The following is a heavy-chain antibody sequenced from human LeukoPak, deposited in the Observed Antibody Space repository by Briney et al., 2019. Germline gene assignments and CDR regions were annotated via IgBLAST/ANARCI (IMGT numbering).Heavy chain of an antibody. CDR1: GYTFTSYY. CDR3: ARGFGIAAAGTPYYFDY. V-gene: IGHV1-46*01. Sequence: ASVKVSCKASGYTFTSYYMHWVRQAPGQGLEWMGIINPSGGSTSYAQKFQGRVPMTRDMSTSTVYMELSSLRSEDTAVYYCARGFGIAAAGTPYYFDYWGQGTLVTVSS. CDR2: INPSGGST. J-gene: IGHJ4*02. D-gene: IGHD6-13*01.